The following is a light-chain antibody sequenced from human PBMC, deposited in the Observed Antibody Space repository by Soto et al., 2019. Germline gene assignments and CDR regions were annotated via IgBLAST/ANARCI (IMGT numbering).Light chain of an antibody. J-gene: IGLJ1*01. CDR2: EVS. Sequence: QSVLTQPASVSGSPGQSITISGTGTSSDIGAYNSVSWYQQHPGKAPKLMIYEVSNRPSGVSNRFSASKSGNTASLTISGLQAEDEADYYFSSRTASNPYVFGTGTKLTVL. CDR3: SSRTASNPYV. V-gene: IGLV2-14*01. CDR1: SSDIGAYNS.